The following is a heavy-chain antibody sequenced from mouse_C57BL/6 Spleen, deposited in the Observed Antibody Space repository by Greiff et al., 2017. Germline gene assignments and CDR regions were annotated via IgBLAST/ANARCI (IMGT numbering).Heavy chain of an antibody. CDR1: GYTFTSYW. J-gene: IGHJ4*01. V-gene: IGHV1-69*01. CDR2: IDPSDSYT. CDR3: ARNAGNNAMDY. D-gene: IGHD2-1*01. Sequence: QVQLQQPGAELVMPGASVKLSCKASGYTFTSYWMHWVKQRPGQGLEWIGEIDPSDSYTNYNQKFKGKSTLTVDKSSSTAYMQLSSLTSEDSAVYYCARNAGNNAMDYWGQGTSVTVSS.